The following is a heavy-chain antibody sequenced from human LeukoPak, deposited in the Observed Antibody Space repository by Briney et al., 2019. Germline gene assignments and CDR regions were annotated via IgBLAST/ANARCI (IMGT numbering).Heavy chain of an antibody. J-gene: IGHJ6*03. D-gene: IGHD4-23*01. CDR1: GGTFSSYA. CDR2: IIPIFGTA. CDR3: ARARGNPGYYYMDV. V-gene: IGHV1-69*13. Sequence: SVKVSCKASGGTFSSYAISWVRQAPGPGLEWMGGIIPIFGTANYAQKFQGRVTITADESTSTAYMELSCLRSEDTAVYYCARARGNPGYYYMDVWGKGTTVTVSS.